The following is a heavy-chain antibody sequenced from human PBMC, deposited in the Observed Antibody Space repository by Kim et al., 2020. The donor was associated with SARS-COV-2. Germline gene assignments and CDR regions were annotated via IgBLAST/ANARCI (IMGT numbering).Heavy chain of an antibody. Sequence: GGSLRLSCAASGFTFSSYAMHWVRQAPGKGLEWVAVISYDGSNKYYADSVKGRFTISRDNSKNTLYLQMNSLRAEDTAVYYCARVRNYYGSGSYEYFDYWGQGTLVTVSS. V-gene: IGHV3-30*04. CDR2: ISYDGSNK. J-gene: IGHJ4*02. CDR1: GFTFSSYA. D-gene: IGHD3-10*01. CDR3: ARVRNYYGSGSYEYFDY.